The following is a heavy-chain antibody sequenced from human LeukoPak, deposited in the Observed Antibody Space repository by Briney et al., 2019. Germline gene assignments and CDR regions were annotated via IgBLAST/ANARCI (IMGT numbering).Heavy chain of an antibody. CDR2: IIPIFGTA. V-gene: IGHV1-69*05. Sequence: ASVKVSCKASGGTFSNYAISWVRQAPGQGLEWMGGIIPIFGTANYAQKFQGRVTITTDESTSTAYMELSSLRSEDTAVYYCARSYIHIRSNIVVVPAFDYWGQGTLVTVSS. J-gene: IGHJ4*02. CDR1: GGTFSNYA. CDR3: ARSYIHIRSNIVVVPAFDY. D-gene: IGHD2-2*01.